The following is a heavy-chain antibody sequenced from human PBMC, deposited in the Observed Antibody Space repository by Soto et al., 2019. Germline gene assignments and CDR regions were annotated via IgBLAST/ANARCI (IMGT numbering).Heavy chain of an antibody. Sequence: VFCKSSGYTFTSYGISWVRHAPGQGLEWMGWISAYNGNTNYAQKLQGRVTMTTDTSTSTAYMELRSLRSDDTAVYYCARDIGGLEMATIWPKWGQGTLVTVSS. CDR2: ISAYNGNT. D-gene: IGHD3-16*01. V-gene: IGHV1-18*04. J-gene: IGHJ4*02. CDR3: ARDIGGLEMATIWPK. CDR1: GYTFTSYG.